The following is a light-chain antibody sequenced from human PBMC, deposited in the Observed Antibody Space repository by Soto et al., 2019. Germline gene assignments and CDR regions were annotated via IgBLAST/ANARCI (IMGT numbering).Light chain of an antibody. CDR3: SSYTSSTTYV. Sequence: QSALTQPASVSGSPGQSITISCTGTSSDFGGYNYVSWYQHHPGKAPKLMIYDANHRPSGVSTRFSGSKSGNTASLTISGLQAEDEADYYCSSYTSSTTYVFGTGTKVTVL. V-gene: IGLV2-14*03. CDR1: SSDFGGYNY. J-gene: IGLJ1*01. CDR2: DAN.